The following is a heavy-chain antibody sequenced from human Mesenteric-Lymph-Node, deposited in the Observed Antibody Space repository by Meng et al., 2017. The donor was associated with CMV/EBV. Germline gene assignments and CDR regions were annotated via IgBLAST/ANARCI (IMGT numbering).Heavy chain of an antibody. CDR2: IYYSGST. D-gene: IGHD3-3*01. CDR3: ARRRYDFWSGYIYGMDV. V-gene: IGHV4-39*07. CDR1: GGSISSSSYY. Sequence: AGSLRLSCTVSGGSISSSSYYWGWLRHPPGKGLEWIGTIYYSGSTYSNPYLKSRVTISVDTSKNHFSLNLSSVTAADTAVYYCARRRYDFWSGYIYGMDVWGQGTTVTVSS. J-gene: IGHJ6*02.